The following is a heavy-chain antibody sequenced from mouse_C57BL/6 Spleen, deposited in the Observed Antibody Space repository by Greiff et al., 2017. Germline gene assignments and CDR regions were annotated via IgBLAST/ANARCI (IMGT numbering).Heavy chain of an antibody. CDR1: GYSITSGYY. V-gene: IGHV3-6*01. Sequence: EVQLQESGPGLVKPSQSLSLTCSVTGYSITSGYYWNWIRQFPGNKLEWMGYISYDGSNNYNPSLKNRISITRDTSKNQFFLKLNSVTTEDTATYYCARILVWWGQGTLVTVSA. CDR2: ISYDGSN. CDR3: ARILVW. J-gene: IGHJ3*02.